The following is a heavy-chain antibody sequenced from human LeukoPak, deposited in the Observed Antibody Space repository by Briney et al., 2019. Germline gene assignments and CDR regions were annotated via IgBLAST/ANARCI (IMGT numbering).Heavy chain of an antibody. CDR3: ARESMVYGNYVGGWFDP. CDR2: IYYSGST. CDR1: GGSISSYY. V-gene: IGHV4-59*01. J-gene: IGHJ5*02. D-gene: IGHD4-11*01. Sequence: PSETLSLTCTVSGGSISSYYWSWIRQPPGKGLEWVGYIYYSGSTNYNPSLKSRVTISVDTSKNQFSLMLMSGTAADPAVYYCARESMVYGNYVGGWFDPWGQGTLVTVSS.